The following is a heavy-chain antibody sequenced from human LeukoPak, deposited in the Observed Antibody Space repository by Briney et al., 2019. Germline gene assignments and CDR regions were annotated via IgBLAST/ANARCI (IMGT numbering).Heavy chain of an antibody. V-gene: IGHV3-30*18. D-gene: IGHD1-26*01. CDR1: GFTFSSYG. CDR2: ISYDGSNK. J-gene: IGHJ4*02. Sequence: GRSLRLSCAASGFTFSSYGMHWVRQAPGKGLEWVAVISYDGSNKYYADSVKGRFTTSRDNSKNTLYLQMNSLRAEDTAVYYCAKDRGWELLWGYFDYWGQGTLVAVSS. CDR3: AKDRGWELLWGYFDY.